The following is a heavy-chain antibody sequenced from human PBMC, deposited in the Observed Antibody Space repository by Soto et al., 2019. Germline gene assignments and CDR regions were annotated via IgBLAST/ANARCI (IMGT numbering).Heavy chain of an antibody. D-gene: IGHD5-18*01. CDR2: INVSGGGT. V-gene: IGHV1-46*01. Sequence: VASVKVSCKASGYVFTDYFMHWVRQAPREGLEWMGIINVSGGGTTNAQKFQGRVTMTRDTSTSTVYMELSSLRSEDTAVYYCVRGIGGYRNGLQFDHWGQGTPVTVSS. J-gene: IGHJ4*02. CDR1: GYVFTDYF. CDR3: VRGIGGYRNGLQFDH.